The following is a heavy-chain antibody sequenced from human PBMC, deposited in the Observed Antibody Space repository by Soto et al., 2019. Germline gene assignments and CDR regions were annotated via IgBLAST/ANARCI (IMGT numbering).Heavy chain of an antibody. J-gene: IGHJ6*02. D-gene: IGHD2-15*01. CDR1: GGSISSSNW. Sequence: QVQLQESGPGLVKPSGTLSLTCAVSGGSISSSNWWSWVRQPPGKGLEWIGEIYHSRSTNYNPSRKRRVTLSVDKSKNQFSRKLSSVTAADTAVYYCARCPDSWGGMDVWGQGTTVTVSS. CDR3: ARCPDSWGGMDV. V-gene: IGHV4-4*02. CDR2: IYHSRST.